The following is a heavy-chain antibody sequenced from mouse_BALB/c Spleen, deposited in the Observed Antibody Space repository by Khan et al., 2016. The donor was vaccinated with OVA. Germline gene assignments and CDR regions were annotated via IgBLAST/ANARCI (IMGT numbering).Heavy chain of an antibody. Sequence: QVQLQQSGAELARPGASVKMSCKASGYTFTSYTIHWIKQRPGQGLEWIGYINPSSGYTNYNQKFKNKATLTADKSSTTAYMQLSSLTSDDSAVYYCARDGAYNRNDGWCAYWGQGTLVTVSA. CDR1: GYTFTSYT. V-gene: IGHV1-4*01. D-gene: IGHD2-14*01. CDR2: INPSSGYT. CDR3: ARDGAYNRNDGWCAY. J-gene: IGHJ3*01.